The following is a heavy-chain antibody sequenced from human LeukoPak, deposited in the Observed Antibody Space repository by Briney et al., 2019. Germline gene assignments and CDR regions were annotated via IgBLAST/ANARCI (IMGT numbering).Heavy chain of an antibody. CDR1: GGSLSSYY. CDR2: IYTSGST. J-gene: IGHJ3*02. Sequence: PSETLSLTRTVSGGSLSSYYWSWIRQPAGKGLEWIGRIYTSGSTNYNPSLKSRVTMSVDTSKNQFSLKLSSVTAADTAVYYCASGGVLDAFDIWGQGTMVTVSS. V-gene: IGHV4-4*07. CDR3: ASGGVLDAFDI.